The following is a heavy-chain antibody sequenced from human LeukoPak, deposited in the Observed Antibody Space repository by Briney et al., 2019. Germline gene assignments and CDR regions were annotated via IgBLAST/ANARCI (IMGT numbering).Heavy chain of an antibody. CDR1: GGSVSSGNYY. J-gene: IGHJ6*03. V-gene: IGHV4-61*01. CDR3: AREIITAGYYYYYMDV. CDR2: IFYSGST. Sequence: SETLFLTCTVSGGSVSSGNYYWSWIRQPPGKGLEWIGYIFYSGSTKYNPSLKSRVTISVDTSKNQFSLKVSSVTAADTAVYYCAREIITAGYYYYYMDVWGRGTTVTVSS. D-gene: IGHD6-25*01.